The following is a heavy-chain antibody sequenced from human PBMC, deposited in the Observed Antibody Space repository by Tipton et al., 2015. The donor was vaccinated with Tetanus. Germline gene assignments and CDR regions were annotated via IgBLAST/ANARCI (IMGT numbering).Heavy chain of an antibody. Sequence: RSLRLSCVGSGFNFSTNSMNWVRQAPGKGLEWVAVISNDGDNKFYADSVTGRFTISRDNSKDTLYLQMNSLRAEDTALYYCARDVEAGWYIRGMAVDYYGMDVWGQGTTVTVSS. CDR1: GFNFSTNS. D-gene: IGHD6-19*01. CDR3: ARDVEAGWYIRGMAVDYYGMDV. J-gene: IGHJ6*02. CDR2: ISNDGDNK. V-gene: IGHV3-30*03.